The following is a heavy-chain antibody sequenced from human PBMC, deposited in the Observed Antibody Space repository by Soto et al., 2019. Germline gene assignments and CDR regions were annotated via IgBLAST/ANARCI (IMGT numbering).Heavy chain of an antibody. CDR2: IYYSGST. V-gene: IGHV4-59*01. D-gene: IGHD3-10*01. CDR1: GGSISSYY. CDR3: ARVRGSGSYSYTINNWFDP. J-gene: IGHJ5*02. Sequence: LETLSLTCTVSGGSISSYYWSWIRQPPGKGLEWIGYIYYSGSTNYNPSLKSRVTISVDTSKNQFSLILSSVTAADTAVYYCARVRGSGSYSYTINNWFDPWGQGTLVTVSS.